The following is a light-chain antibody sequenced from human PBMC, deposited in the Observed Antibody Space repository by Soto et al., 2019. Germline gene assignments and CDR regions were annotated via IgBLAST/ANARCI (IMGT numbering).Light chain of an antibody. J-gene: IGLJ3*02. Sequence: QSVLTQPASVSGSPGPSITIACTGSSSDVGGYNYVSWFQQHPGKAPKLMIYEVSNRPSGVSNRFSGSKSGNTASLTISGLQAEDEADYYCNSYTSNSTWVFGGGTKLTVL. CDR1: SSDVGGYNY. CDR3: NSYTSNSTWV. CDR2: EVS. V-gene: IGLV2-14*01.